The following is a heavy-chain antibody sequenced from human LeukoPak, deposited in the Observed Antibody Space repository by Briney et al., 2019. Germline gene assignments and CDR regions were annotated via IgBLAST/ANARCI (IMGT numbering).Heavy chain of an antibody. CDR1: GFTFSSYA. Sequence: GGSLRLSCAASGFTFSSYAMHWVRQAPGKGLEWVAVISYDGSNKYYADSVKGRFTISRDNSKNTLYLQMNSLRAEDTAVYYCARGKIWFGELLSPVDYWGQGTLVTVSS. V-gene: IGHV3-30-3*01. D-gene: IGHD3-10*01. CDR3: ARGKIWFGELLSPVDY. J-gene: IGHJ4*02. CDR2: ISYDGSNK.